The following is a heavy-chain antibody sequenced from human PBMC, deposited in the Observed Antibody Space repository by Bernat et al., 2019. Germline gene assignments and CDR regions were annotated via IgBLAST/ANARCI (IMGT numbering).Heavy chain of an antibody. Sequence: QVQLVESGGGVVQPGRSLRLSCAASGFTFSSYGMHWVRQAPGKGLEWVAVISYDGSNEYYADSVKGRFTISRDNSKNTLYLQMNSLRAEDTAVYYCAKDQGGYGMDVWGQGTTVTVSS. V-gene: IGHV3-30*18. CDR1: GFTFSSYG. CDR2: ISYDGSNE. CDR3: AKDQGGYGMDV. J-gene: IGHJ6*02. D-gene: IGHD2-15*01.